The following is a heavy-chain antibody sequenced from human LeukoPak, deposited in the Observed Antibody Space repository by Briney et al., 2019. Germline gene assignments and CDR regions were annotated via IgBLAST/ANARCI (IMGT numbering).Heavy chain of an antibody. CDR2: TSGSGGST. D-gene: IGHD3/OR15-3a*01. Sequence: AGGSLRLSCAASGFTFSNYAMSWVRQAPGKGLEWVSATSGSGGSTYYADSVKGRFTISRDNSKNTLYVQMNSLRAEDTAVYYCANVAGLELRRTAGYFNYWGQGTLVTVSS. J-gene: IGHJ4*02. CDR3: ANVAGLELRRTAGYFNY. CDR1: GFTFSNYA. V-gene: IGHV3-23*01.